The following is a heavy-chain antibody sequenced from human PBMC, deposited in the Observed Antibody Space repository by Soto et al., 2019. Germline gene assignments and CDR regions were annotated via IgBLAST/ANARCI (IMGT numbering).Heavy chain of an antibody. V-gene: IGHV3-23*01. CDR2: ISASGGST. J-gene: IGHJ3*01. D-gene: IGHD1-26*01. CDR1: GFTFSSYA. CDR3: AKGWSGSYYTAFDV. Sequence: EVQLLESGGGLVQPGGSLGLSCSASGFTFSSYAIIWVRQAPGKGLEWVSTISASGGSTYYADSVRGRFTISRDNSKNTLYLQMNSLRAEDTAVYYCAKGWSGSYYTAFDVWGQGTLVTVSS.